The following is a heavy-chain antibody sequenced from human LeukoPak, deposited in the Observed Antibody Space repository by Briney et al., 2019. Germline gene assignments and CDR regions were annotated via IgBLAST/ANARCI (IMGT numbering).Heavy chain of an antibody. CDR1: GGSFSGYY. CDR3: ARQPLDPYYFDY. Sequence: SATLSLTCPVYGGSFSGYYLSWVRQPPGKGLEWIGEINHSGSTNYNPSLKSRVTISVDTSKKQVSLKLSSVTAADTAVYYCARQPLDPYYFDYWGQGTLVTVSS. D-gene: IGHD1-1*01. J-gene: IGHJ4*02. CDR2: INHSGST. V-gene: IGHV4-34*01.